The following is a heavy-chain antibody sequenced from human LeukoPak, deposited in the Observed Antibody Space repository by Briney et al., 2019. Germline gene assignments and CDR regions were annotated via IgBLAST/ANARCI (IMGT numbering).Heavy chain of an antibody. V-gene: IGHV4-4*02. D-gene: IGHD6-19*01. Sequence: PSETLSLTCAVSGGSISSSNWWSWVRQPPGKGLEWIGEIYHSGSTNYNPSLKSRVTISVDKSKNQFSLKLSSVTAADTAVCYCARLSVAGTINYFDYWGQGTLVTVSS. J-gene: IGHJ4*02. CDR2: IYHSGST. CDR3: ARLSVAGTINYFDY. CDR1: GGSISSSNW.